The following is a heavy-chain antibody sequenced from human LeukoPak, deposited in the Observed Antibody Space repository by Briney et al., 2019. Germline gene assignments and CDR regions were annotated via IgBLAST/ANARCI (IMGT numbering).Heavy chain of an antibody. Sequence: SETLSPTSAVYGGSLCGFCWSWIRQPPGKGLEWIGEINHSGSTNYNPSLRSRVTMSLDTSKNQFSLKLSSVTAADTAVYYCARVLTTVTTTHNYCDTWCQRTLVTVSS. V-gene: IGHV4-34*01. CDR2: INHSGST. CDR3: ARVLTTVTTTHNYCDT. D-gene: IGHD4-17*01. CDR1: GGSLCGFC. J-gene: IGHJ4*02.